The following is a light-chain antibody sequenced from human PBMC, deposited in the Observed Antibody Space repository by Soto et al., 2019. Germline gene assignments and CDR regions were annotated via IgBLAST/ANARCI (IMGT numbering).Light chain of an antibody. J-gene: IGKJ5*01. CDR3: MQSLQTFT. Sequence: DILMSHSPLALPVTPGQPAGISCRSSRRLLHSDAYNYLDWYLPKPGQSPQPLIYLGSNRPSGVPARFSGSGSGTDFTLNISRVEAEDVGVYYCMQSLQTFTFGHGTQREIK. CDR1: RRLLHSDAYNY. CDR2: LGS. V-gene: IGKV2-28*01.